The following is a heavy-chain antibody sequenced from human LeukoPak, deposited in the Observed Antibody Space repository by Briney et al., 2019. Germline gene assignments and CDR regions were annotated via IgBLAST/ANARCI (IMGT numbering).Heavy chain of an antibody. D-gene: IGHD5-18*01. Sequence: GGSLRLSCAASGFTVSSNYMSWVRQAPGKGLEWVSVIYAGGSTYYADSVKGRFTISRDNSKNTLYLQMNSLRAEDTAVYYCARDRTEYSYGLGPLGYRGQGTLVTVSS. J-gene: IGHJ4*02. V-gene: IGHV3-53*01. CDR1: GFTVSSNY. CDR3: ARDRTEYSYGLGPLGY. CDR2: IYAGGST.